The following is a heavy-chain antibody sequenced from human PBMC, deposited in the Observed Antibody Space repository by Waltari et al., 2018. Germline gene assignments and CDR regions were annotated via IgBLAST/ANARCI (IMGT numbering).Heavy chain of an antibody. CDR2: IIPILGIA. Sequence: QVQLVQSGAEVKKPGSSVTVSCKASGGTFSSYAISWVRQAPGQGLEWMGGIIPILGIANYAQKFQGRVTITADKSTSTAYMELSSLRSEDTAVYYCARRGDIAAAGYFDYWGQGTLVTVSS. J-gene: IGHJ4*02. V-gene: IGHV1-69*10. CDR3: ARRGDIAAAGYFDY. D-gene: IGHD6-13*01. CDR1: GGTFSSYA.